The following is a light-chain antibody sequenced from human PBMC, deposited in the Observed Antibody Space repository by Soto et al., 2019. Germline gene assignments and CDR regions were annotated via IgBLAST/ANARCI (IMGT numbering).Light chain of an antibody. V-gene: IGLV2-14*01. CDR3: CSSISSGTYV. CDR1: SSDIGGYNY. CDR2: DVS. Sequence: QSVLTQPASVSGSPGQSIAISCTGTSSDIGGYNYVSWYQQHPGKAPNLIIYDVSNRPSGVSDRFSGSKSGNTASLTISGLQAEDEADYYCCSSISSGTYVFGTGTQLTVL. J-gene: IGLJ1*01.